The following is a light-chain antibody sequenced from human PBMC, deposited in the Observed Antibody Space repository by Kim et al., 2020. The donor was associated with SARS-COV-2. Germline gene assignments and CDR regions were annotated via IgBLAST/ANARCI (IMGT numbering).Light chain of an antibody. V-gene: IGKV4-1*01. J-gene: IGKJ1*01. CDR1: QSVLYSSNNKNY. CDR2: WAS. Sequence: TINCKSSQSVLYSSNNKNYLAWYQQKPGQPPKLLIYWASTRESGVPDRFSGSGSGTDFTLTISSLQAEDVAVYYCQQYYSTLSWTFGQGTKVDIK. CDR3: QQYYSTLSWT.